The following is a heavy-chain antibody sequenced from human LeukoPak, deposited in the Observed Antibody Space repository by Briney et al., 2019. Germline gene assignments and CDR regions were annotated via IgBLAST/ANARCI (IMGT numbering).Heavy chain of an antibody. CDR1: GFTFSSYA. CDR3: AKDLSPGGWWGGSFDI. J-gene: IGHJ3*02. D-gene: IGHD6-19*01. V-gene: IGHV3-23*01. CDR2: ISGSGSGT. Sequence: HPGGSLRLSCAASGFTFSSYALTWVRQAPGKGLEWVSGISGSGSGTYYADSVKGRFTISRDNSKNTLYLQMNSLRAEDTAVYYCAKDLSPGGWWGGSFDIWGQGTMVTVSS.